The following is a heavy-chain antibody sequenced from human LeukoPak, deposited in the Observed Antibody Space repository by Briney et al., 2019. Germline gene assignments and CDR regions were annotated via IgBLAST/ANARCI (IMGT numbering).Heavy chain of an antibody. CDR2: IYYSGST. J-gene: IGHJ4*02. D-gene: IGHD2-2*01. CDR3: ARVGIVVVPAAIPHFDY. V-gene: IGHV4-59*01. Sequence: PSETQSLTCSVSGGSISSYYWSWLRQPPGKGLEWIGYIYYSGSTNYNPSLTSRVTISVDTSKNQFSLKLSSVTAADTAVYYCARVGIVVVPAAIPHFDYWGQRTLVTVSS. CDR1: GGSISSYY.